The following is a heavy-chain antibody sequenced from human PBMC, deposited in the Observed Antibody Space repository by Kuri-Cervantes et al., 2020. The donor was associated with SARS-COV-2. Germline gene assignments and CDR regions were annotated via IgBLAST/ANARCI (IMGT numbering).Heavy chain of an antibody. CDR1: GFTFDRYT. D-gene: IGHD6-13*01. CDR2: ISSTTRHI. J-gene: IGHJ6*04. V-gene: IGHV3-21*04. CDR3: AKAGRIAATVAHYHNYGRDV. Sequence: GGSLQISCMSTGFTFDRYTMKWVRQTPWKGLEWVSSISSTTRHIYTAASLQNRVTISRDNTKNSLYLQMTSLRTEDTAFYYCAKAGRIAATVAHYHNYGRDVWSKGTPVTVSS.